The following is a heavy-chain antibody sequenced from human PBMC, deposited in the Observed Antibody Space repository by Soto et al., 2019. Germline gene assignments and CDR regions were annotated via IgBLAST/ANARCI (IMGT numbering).Heavy chain of an antibody. J-gene: IGHJ6*02. Sequence: ASVKVSCKASGYTFTSYYMHWVRQAPGQGLEWMGIINPSGGSTSYAQKFQGRVTMTRDTSTSTVYMELSSLRSEDTAVYYCARDLLRVTPRRDYYYYGMDVWGQGTTVTDSS. CDR2: INPSGGST. CDR1: GYTFTSYY. CDR3: ARDLLRVTPRRDYYYYGMDV. V-gene: IGHV1-46*01. D-gene: IGHD2-21*02.